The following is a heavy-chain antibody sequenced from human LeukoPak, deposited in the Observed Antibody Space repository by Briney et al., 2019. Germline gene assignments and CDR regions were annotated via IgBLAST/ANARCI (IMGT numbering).Heavy chain of an antibody. CDR1: GYTFTGYY. V-gene: IGHV1-2*02. Sequence: ASVKVSCKASGYTFTGYYMHWVRQAPGQGLEWMGWINPNSGGTNYAQKFQGRVTMTRDTSISTAYMELSRLRSDDTAVYYCARLPYGDYGRDSDYWGQGTLVTVSS. J-gene: IGHJ4*02. CDR3: ARLPYGDYGRDSDY. D-gene: IGHD4-17*01. CDR2: INPNSGGT.